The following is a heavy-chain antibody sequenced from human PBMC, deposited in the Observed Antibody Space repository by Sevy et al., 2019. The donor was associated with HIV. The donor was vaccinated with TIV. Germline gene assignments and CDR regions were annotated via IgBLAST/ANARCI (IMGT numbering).Heavy chain of an antibody. D-gene: IGHD2-2*01. CDR3: ARSPPVVVVPGAPSWFDP. V-gene: IGHV4-34*01. CDR1: DGSFSGYY. J-gene: IGHJ5*02. Sequence: SETLSLTCAVHDGSFSGYYWNWIRQLPGKGLEWIGEINESGITYNNPSLKSRVTISVDTSKKQYSLKLNSVTGVDSAVYFCARSPPVVVVPGAPSWFDPWGQGTLVTVSS. CDR2: INESGIT.